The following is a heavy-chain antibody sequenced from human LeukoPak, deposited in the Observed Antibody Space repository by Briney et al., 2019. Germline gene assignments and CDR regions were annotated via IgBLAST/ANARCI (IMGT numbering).Heavy chain of an antibody. V-gene: IGHV4-59*01. CDR2: IYYSGST. CDR3: ARVAVDTFDY. CDR1: GGSISSYY. Sequence: SETLSLTCTVSGGSISSYYWGWIRQPPGKGLEWIGYIYYSGSTNYSSSLTSRVTISVDTSKNQFSLKLSSVTAADTAVYYCARVAVDTFDYWGQGTLVTVSS. D-gene: IGHD6-19*01. J-gene: IGHJ4*02.